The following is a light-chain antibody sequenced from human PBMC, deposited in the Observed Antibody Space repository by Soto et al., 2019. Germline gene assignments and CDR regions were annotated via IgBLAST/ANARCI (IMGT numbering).Light chain of an antibody. J-gene: IGKJ1*01. CDR2: TAS. V-gene: IGKV1-8*01. CDR1: PGISSY. Sequence: AIRMTQSPSSLSASTGDRVTITCRASPGISSYLAWYQQKPGKAPKVLIHTASTLQGGVPSRFSGSGSGTEFTLTISRLQSEDFATYYCQQYYTYPWTFGQGTKVEVK. CDR3: QQYYTYPWT.